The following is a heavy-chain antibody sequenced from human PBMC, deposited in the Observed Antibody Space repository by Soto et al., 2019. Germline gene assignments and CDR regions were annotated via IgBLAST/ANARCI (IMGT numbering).Heavy chain of an antibody. D-gene: IGHD2-2*01. Sequence: EVQVVESGGGLVQPGGSLRLSCAASGFTFSNHWMTWVRQAPGKGLEWVANIKQDGSEKYYVDSVKGRFTLSRGNDKNSLYLQMNSLRAEDTAVYYCARDSAYCRSTSCYLSYYYYMDVWGKGTTVTVSS. CDR1: GFTFSNHW. CDR2: IKQDGSEK. CDR3: ARDSAYCRSTSCYLSYYYYMDV. J-gene: IGHJ6*03. V-gene: IGHV3-7*01.